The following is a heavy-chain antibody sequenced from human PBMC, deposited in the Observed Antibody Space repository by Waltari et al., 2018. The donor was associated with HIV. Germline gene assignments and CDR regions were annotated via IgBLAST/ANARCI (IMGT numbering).Heavy chain of an antibody. CDR1: PYTFPIYD. D-gene: IGHD3-10*01. J-gene: IGHJ4*02. V-gene: IGHV1-18*01. CDR2: VIASNGNT. CDR3: ATLPRDSGSSHFEY. Sequence: QVQLVQSGVEVRKLGASVKVSCQASPYTFPIYDIAWVRLAPGKGLEWLGWVIASNGNTNFAHTLRDRLTMTTDTIGPASMELRNLRYDDTAIYYCATLPRDSGSSHFEYWGQGTLVTVSS.